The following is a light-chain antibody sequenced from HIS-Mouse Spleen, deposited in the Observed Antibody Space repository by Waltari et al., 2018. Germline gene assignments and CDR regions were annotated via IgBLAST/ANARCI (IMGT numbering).Light chain of an antibody. J-gene: IGLJ3*02. CDR2: EGS. CDR3: CSYAGSSTWV. CDR1: SRDVGSYNL. V-gene: IGLV2-23*01. Sequence: QSALTQPASVSGSPGQSITISCTGTSRDVGSYNLVPWYQQHPAKAPKLMIYEGSKRPSGVSNRFSGSKSGNTASLTISGLQAEDEADYYCCSYAGSSTWVFGGGTKLTVL.